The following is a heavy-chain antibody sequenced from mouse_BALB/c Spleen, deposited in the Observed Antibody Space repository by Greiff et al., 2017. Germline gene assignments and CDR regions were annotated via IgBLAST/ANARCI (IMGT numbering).Heavy chain of an antibody. CDR1: GFTFNTYA. Sequence: EVHLVESGGGLVQPKGSLKLSCAASGFTFNTYAMNWVRQAPGKGLEWVARIRSKSNNYATYYADSVKDRFTISRDDSQSMLYLQMNNLKTEDTAMYYCVRDYDYWYFDVWGAGTTVTVSS. CDR3: VRDYDYWYFDV. D-gene: IGHD2-3*01. J-gene: IGHJ1*01. V-gene: IGHV10-1*02. CDR2: IRSKSNNYAT.